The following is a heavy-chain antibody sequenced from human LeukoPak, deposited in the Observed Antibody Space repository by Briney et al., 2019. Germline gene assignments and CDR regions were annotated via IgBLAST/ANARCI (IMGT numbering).Heavy chain of an antibody. J-gene: IGHJ3*02. V-gene: IGHV4-59*01. D-gene: IGHD1-26*01. CDR1: GGSISSYY. CDR3: ARDRGPSGSYYDAFDI. Sequence: SETLSLTCTVSGGSISSYYWSWIRQPPGKGLEWIGYIYYSGSTNYNPSLKSRVTISVDTSKNQFSLKLSSVTAADTAVYYCARDRGPSGSYYDAFDIWGQGTMVTVSS. CDR2: IYYSGST.